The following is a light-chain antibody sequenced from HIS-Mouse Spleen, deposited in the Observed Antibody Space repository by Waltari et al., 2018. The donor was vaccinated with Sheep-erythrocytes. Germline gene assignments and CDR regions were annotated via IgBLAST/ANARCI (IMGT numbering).Light chain of an antibody. CDR3: CSYAGSYTVV. J-gene: IGLJ2*01. CDR2: AVS. V-gene: IGLV2-11*01. Sequence: QSDLTQPRSVYWSPGQSVTISGTGTSSDVSRYTYVSWYQQHPGKAPKLMIYAVSKRPSAVPDRFSGSKSGNTASLTISGLQSEDEADYYCCSYAGSYTVVFGGGTKLTVL. CDR1: SSDVSRYTY.